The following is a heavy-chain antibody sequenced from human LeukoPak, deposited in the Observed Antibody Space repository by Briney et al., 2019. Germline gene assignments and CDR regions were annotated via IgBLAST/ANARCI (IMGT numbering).Heavy chain of an antibody. Sequence: SETLSLTCTVSGGSISSSSYYWGWIRQPPGKGLEWIGYIYYSGSTNYNPSLKSRVTISVDTSKNQFSLKLSSVTAADTAVYYCARQAYDSIGFYDYWGQGTLVTGSS. CDR3: ARQAYDSIGFYDY. V-gene: IGHV4-61*05. CDR1: GGSISSSSYY. CDR2: IYYSGST. D-gene: IGHD3-22*01. J-gene: IGHJ4*02.